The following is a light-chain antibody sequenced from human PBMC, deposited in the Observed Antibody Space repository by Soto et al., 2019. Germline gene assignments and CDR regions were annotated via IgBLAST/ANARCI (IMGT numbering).Light chain of an antibody. V-gene: IGKV1-39*01. J-gene: IGKJ1*01. CDR3: QQSYSTTWT. CDR1: QGISTY. Sequence: DIQMTQSPSSLSASVGDRVTITCRASQGISTYLNWYQQKPGKAPKLLIYAASSLQSGDPSRFSGSGSETDFTLTISSLQPEDFATYSCQQSYSTTWTFGQGTKVEIK. CDR2: AAS.